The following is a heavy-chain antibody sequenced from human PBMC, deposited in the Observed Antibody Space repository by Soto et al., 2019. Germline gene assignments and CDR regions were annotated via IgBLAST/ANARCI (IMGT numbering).Heavy chain of an antibody. Sequence: ASVKVSCKASGYTFTSYYMHWVRQAPGQGLEWMGIINPSGGSTSYAQKFQGRVTMTRDTSTSTVYMELSSLRSEDTAVYYCGRGEGTVTTNYYYGMDVWGQGTTVTVSS. CDR1: GYTFTSYY. J-gene: IGHJ6*02. CDR3: GRGEGTVTTNYYYGMDV. D-gene: IGHD4-17*01. CDR2: INPSGGST. V-gene: IGHV1-46*01.